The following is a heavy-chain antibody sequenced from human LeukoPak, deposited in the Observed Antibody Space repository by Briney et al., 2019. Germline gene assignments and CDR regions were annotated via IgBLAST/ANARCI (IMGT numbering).Heavy chain of an antibody. CDR3: ARVEQRVRVDY. D-gene: IGHD6-6*01. J-gene: IGHJ4*02. V-gene: IGHV4-39*01. Sequence: PESLSLTCTLSGGALSSSSYYWGWLRHPPGKGLEWIGSIYYSGSTYYNPSLRSRVTISVDTSKNHVSLKLSSVTAADTAVYYCARVEQRVRVDYWGQGTLVTVSS. CDR1: GGALSSSSYY. CDR2: IYYSGST.